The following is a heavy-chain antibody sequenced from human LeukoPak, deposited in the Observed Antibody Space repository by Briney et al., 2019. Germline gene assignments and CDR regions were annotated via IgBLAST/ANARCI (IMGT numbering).Heavy chain of an antibody. CDR2: ISAYNGNT. D-gene: IGHD3-9*01. CDR3: ARAKGIRYFDWLNWFDP. V-gene: IGHV1-18*01. Sequence: ASVKVSCKASGYTFTSYGISWVRQAPGQGLEWMGWISAYNGNTNYAQKLQGRVTMTTDTSTSTAYMELRSLRSDDTAVYYCARAKGIRYFDWLNWFDPWGQGTLVTVSS. CDR1: GYTFTSYG. J-gene: IGHJ5*02.